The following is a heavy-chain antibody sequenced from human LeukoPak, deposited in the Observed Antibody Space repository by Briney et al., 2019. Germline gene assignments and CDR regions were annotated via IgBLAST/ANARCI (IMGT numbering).Heavy chain of an antibody. CDR2: INSDGSST. D-gene: IGHD6-13*01. Sequence: SGGSLRLSCAASGFTFSSYWMHWVRQAPGKGLVWVSRINSDGSSTSYADSVKGRLTISRDNAKNTLYLQMNSLRAEDTAVYYCARPTSSSSWYNYYYYYMDVWGKGTTVTVSS. CDR3: ARPTSSSSWYNYYYYYMDV. J-gene: IGHJ6*03. V-gene: IGHV3-74*01. CDR1: GFTFSSYW.